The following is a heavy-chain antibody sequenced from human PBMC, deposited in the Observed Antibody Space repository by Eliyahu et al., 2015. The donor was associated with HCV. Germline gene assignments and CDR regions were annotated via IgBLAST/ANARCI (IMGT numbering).Heavy chain of an antibody. D-gene: IGHD1-26*01. CDR2: ISGSGGST. Sequence: EVQLLESGGGLVQPGGSLRLSCAASGFTFASYXMGWVRQAPGKGLEWVSAISGSGGSTYYADSVKGRFTLSRDNSKNTVYLQMNSLRAEDTAVYHCAKTRGGYCFDNWGQGTLVTVSS. CDR1: GFTFASYX. CDR3: AKTRGGYCFDN. V-gene: IGHV3-23*01. J-gene: IGHJ4*02.